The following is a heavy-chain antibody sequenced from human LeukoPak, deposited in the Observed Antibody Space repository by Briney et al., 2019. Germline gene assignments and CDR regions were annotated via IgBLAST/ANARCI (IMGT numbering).Heavy chain of an antibody. V-gene: IGHV4-61*02. CDR2: IYTRGST. J-gene: IGHJ4*02. CDR3: ARDGYYDSSGYRDY. Sequence: SETLSLTCTVSGVSISSGSYYWSWIRQPAGKGLEWIGRIYTRGSTNYNPSLKSRVTISIDSPKNQFSLKLSSVTAADTAVYYCARDGYYDSSGYRDYWGQGTLVTVSS. CDR1: GVSISSGSYY. D-gene: IGHD3-22*01.